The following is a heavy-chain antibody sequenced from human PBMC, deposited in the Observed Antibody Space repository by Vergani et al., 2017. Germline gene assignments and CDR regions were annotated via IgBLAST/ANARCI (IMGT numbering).Heavy chain of an antibody. CDR3: ARDRNYYFDY. CDR2: IYYSGST. J-gene: IGHJ4*02. Sequence: QVQLQESGPGLVKPSETLSLTCTVSGGSISSYYWSWIRQPPGKGLEWIGYIYYSGSTNYNPSLKSRVTISVDTSKNQFSRKLSSVTTADTAVYYCARDRNYYFDYWGQGTLVTVSS. CDR1: GGSISSYY. D-gene: IGHD1-1*01. V-gene: IGHV4-59*01.